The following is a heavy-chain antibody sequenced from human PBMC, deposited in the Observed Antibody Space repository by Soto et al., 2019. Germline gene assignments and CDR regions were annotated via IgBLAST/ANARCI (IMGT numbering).Heavy chain of an antibody. Sequence: QMQLVESGGGVVQPGRSLRLSCAASGFTCSSYAMHWVRQAPGKGLEWVAVISYDGSNKYYADSVKGRFSISRDTSKNTLYLQLNSLRAEDTAVYYCARDSGDYYDSSGSSLSGWIDPWGQGTLVTVSS. V-gene: IGHV3-30-3*01. J-gene: IGHJ5*02. CDR2: ISYDGSNK. D-gene: IGHD3-22*01. CDR3: ARDSGDYYDSSGSSLSGWIDP. CDR1: GFTCSSYA.